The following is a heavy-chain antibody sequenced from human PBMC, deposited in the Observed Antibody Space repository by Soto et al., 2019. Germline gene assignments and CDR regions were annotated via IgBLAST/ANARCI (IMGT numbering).Heavy chain of an antibody. CDR2: IKQDGSVK. J-gene: IGHJ4*02. V-gene: IGHV3-7*01. Sequence: EVQLVESGGDLVQPGGSLRLSCAASGFTFSGYWMAWVRQAPGKGLEWVANIKQDGSVKYYVDSSKGRFTISRDNAKNSLYLQMDSLRAEDTAVYFCATESYYHWQYWGQGTLVTVSS. CDR3: ATESYYHWQY. D-gene: IGHD3-9*01. CDR1: GFTFSGYW.